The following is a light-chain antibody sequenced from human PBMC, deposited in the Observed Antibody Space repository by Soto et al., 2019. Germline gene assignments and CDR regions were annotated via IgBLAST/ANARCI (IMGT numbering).Light chain of an antibody. V-gene: IGKV3-11*01. CDR2: DAS. CDR3: QQYRSWPS. CDR1: QSVRTN. Sequence: EIVLTQSPATLSLSPGRRATRSFRASQSVRTNLGWYQQKPGQAPNLLIYDASNRATGVPARFSGSGSGTDFTLTISSLEPEDFAVYYCQQYRSWPSFGQGTRLEIK. J-gene: IGKJ5*01.